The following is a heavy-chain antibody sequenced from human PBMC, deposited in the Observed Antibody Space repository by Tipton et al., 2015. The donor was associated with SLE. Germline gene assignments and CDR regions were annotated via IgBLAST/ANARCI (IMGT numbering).Heavy chain of an antibody. CDR2: IYHSGST. V-gene: IGHV4-38-2*02. D-gene: IGHD1-26*01. CDR1: GYSISSGYY. J-gene: IGHJ3*02. Sequence: TLSLTCAVSGYSISSGYYWGWIRQPPGKGLEWIGSIYHSGSTYYNPSLKSRVTISVDTSKNQFSLKLSSVTPEDTAVYYCAREKDGSYHPAFDIWGQGTVVTVSS. CDR3: AREKDGSYHPAFDI.